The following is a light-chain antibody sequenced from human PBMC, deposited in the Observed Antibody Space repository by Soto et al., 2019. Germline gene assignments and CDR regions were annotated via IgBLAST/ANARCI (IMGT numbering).Light chain of an antibody. CDR1: SSNIGAGYD. J-gene: IGLJ1*01. CDR2: DVS. V-gene: IGLV1-40*01. CDR3: CSYAGSHTGL. Sequence: QSVLTQPPSVSGAPGQRVTISCSGSSSNIGAGYDAHWYQQLPGKAPKLLIYDVSRRPSGVPDRFSGSKSGNTASLTISGLQPEDEAEYYCCSYAGSHTGLFGTGTKVTVL.